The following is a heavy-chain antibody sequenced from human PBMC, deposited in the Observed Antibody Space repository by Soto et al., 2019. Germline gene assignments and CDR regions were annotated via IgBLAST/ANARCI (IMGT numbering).Heavy chain of an antibody. Sequence: SETLSLTCAVYGGSFSGYYWCWIRQPPGKGLEWIGEINHSGSTNYNPSLKSRVTISVDTSKNQFSLKLSSVTAADTAVYYCARSPRVYSSGSAREAAAGRQSYFGYWGQGTMVTVSS. V-gene: IGHV4-34*01. CDR3: ARSPRVYSSGSAREAAAGRQSYFGY. J-gene: IGHJ4*02. D-gene: IGHD3-10*01. CDR2: INHSGST. CDR1: GGSFSGYY.